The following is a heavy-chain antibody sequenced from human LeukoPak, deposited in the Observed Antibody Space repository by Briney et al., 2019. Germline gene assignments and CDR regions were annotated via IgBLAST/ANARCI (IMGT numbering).Heavy chain of an antibody. CDR1: GDNVSSVTSS. D-gene: IGHD4-23*01. V-gene: IGHV6-1*01. Sequence: KPSETLSPTCTISGDNVSSVTSSWHWIRQSPSRGLEWLGRTFYTSKWTGDSAPSVRSRIAITPDTSKNQFTLQLNSVTGDDTALYYCVRRAKGNSYFDSWGQGTLVVVSS. J-gene: IGHJ5*01. CDR3: VRRAKGNSYFDS. CDR2: TFYTSKWTG.